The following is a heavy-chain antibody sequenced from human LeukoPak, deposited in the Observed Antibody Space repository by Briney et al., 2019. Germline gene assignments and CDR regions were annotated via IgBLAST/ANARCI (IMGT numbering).Heavy chain of an antibody. CDR3: ASQYCSGGSCYPRRAFDI. D-gene: IGHD2-15*01. V-gene: IGHV3-48*01. CDR2: ISSSSSTI. CDR1: GFTVSSYS. J-gene: IGHJ3*02. Sequence: GGSLRLSCAASGFTVSSYSMNWVRQAQGKGLEGASYISSSSSTIYYADSVKGRFTISRDNAKNSLYLQMNSLRAEDTAVYYCASQYCSGGSCYPRRAFDIWGQGTMVTVSS.